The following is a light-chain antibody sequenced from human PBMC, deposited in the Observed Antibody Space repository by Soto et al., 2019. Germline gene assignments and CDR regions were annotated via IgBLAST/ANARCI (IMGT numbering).Light chain of an antibody. CDR1: QDVGKW. CDR3: QQANRFPIT. J-gene: IGKJ5*01. Sequence: DIQMTQSPPSVSASVGDRVTITCRASQDVGKWLAWYQQKPGKAPTLLIHGASSLQSGVPPRYSGSGYRTDFTLTNSSLQPEDFATYYCQQANRFPITFGQGTRLEI. CDR2: GAS. V-gene: IGKV1-12*01.